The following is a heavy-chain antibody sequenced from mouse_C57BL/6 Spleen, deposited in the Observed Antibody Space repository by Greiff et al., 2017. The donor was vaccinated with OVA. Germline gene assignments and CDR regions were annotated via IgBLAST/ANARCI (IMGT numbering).Heavy chain of an antibody. J-gene: IGHJ1*03. D-gene: IGHD1-1*01. V-gene: IGHV1-52*01. CDR1: GYTFTSYW. CDR2: IDPSDSET. CDR3: ARLYYYGRSYGYFDV. Sequence: QVQLQQPGAELVRPGSSVKLSCKASGYTFTSYWMHWVKQRPIQGLEWIGNIDPSDSETHYNQKFKDKATLTVDKSSSTAYMQLSSLTSEDSAVYYCARLYYYGRSYGYFDVWGTGTTVTVSS.